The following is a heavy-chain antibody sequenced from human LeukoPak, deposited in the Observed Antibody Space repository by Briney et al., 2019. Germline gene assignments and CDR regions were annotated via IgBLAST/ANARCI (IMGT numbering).Heavy chain of an antibody. CDR1: GFIFSSYG. V-gene: IGHV3-30*02. D-gene: IGHD3-22*01. Sequence: PGGSLRLSCAASGFIFSSYGMHWVRQPPGKGLEWVAFIRSDGSDTYSAASVKGRFTISRDNSKNTLWLQMNSLRVEDTAVYYCAKHDSSSDFWGQGTLVTVSS. CDR2: IRSDGSDT. J-gene: IGHJ4*02. CDR3: AKHDSSSDF.